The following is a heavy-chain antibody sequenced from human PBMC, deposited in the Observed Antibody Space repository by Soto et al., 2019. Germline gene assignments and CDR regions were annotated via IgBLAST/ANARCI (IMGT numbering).Heavy chain of an antibody. Sequence: SETLSLTCTASGGYISSYYWSWIRQPPGKGLVWIGYIYYSGSTNYNPSLKSRVTISVDTSKNQFSLKLSSVTAADTAVYYCARDGGAYYYDSSGYPEYFQHWGQGTLVTVSS. CDR3: ARDGGAYYYDSSGYPEYFQH. J-gene: IGHJ1*01. D-gene: IGHD3-22*01. CDR2: IYYSGST. CDR1: GGYISSYY. V-gene: IGHV4-59*01.